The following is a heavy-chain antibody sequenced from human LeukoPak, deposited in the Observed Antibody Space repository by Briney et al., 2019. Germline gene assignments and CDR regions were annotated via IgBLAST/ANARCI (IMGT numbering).Heavy chain of an antibody. CDR1: GFTFDDYT. D-gene: IGHD3-10*01. CDR2: ISWDGGST. CDR3: AGSGITMVRGVIITDYYYYGMDV. Sequence: GGSLRLSCAASGFTFDDYTMHWVRQAPGKGLEWVSLISWDGGSTYYADSVKGRFTISRDNSKNSLYLQMNSLRTGNTALYYCAGSGITMVRGVIITDYYYYGMDVWGQGTTVTVSS. V-gene: IGHV3-43*01. J-gene: IGHJ6*02.